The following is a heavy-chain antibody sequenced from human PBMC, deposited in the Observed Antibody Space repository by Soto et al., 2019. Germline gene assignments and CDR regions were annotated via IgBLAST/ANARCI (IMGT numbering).Heavy chain of an antibody. Sequence: EVQLLESGGGLVQPGGSLRLACAASGFPFSTYDMTWVRQAPGKVLEGVSVFSGTGGETRYADSVTGRCTISRDNSKNTLYLQMNSRRAEDPAVYYCVKGARCDDWGQGTLVTVSS. CDR2: FSGTGGET. D-gene: IGHD4-17*01. J-gene: IGHJ4*02. CDR1: GFPFSTYD. V-gene: IGHV3-23*01. CDR3: VKGARCDD.